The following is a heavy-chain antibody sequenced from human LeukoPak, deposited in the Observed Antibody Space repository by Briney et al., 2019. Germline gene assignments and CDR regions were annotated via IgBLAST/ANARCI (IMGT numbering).Heavy chain of an antibody. J-gene: IGHJ5*02. CDR2: IIPIFGTA. V-gene: IGHV1-69*13. CDR1: GGTFSSYA. Sequence: SVKVSCKASGGTFSSYAISWVRQAPGQGLEWMGGIIPIFGTANYAQKFQGRVTITADESTSTAYMELSSLRSEDTAVYYCARDYYDSSGYYYCLAAWGQGTLVTVSS. CDR3: ARDYYDSSGYYYCLAA. D-gene: IGHD3-22*01.